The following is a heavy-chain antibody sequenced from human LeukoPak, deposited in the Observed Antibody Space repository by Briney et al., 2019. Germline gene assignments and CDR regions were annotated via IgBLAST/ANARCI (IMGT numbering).Heavy chain of an antibody. V-gene: IGHV3-11*05. J-gene: IGHJ4*02. D-gene: IGHD3-10*01. CDR3: ARAYGSGSHGY. CDR2: ISSSSSYT. Sequence: GGSLRLSCAASGFSFTSYAMSWVRQAPGKGLEWVSYISSSSSYTNYADSVKSRFTISRDNAKNSLYLQMDSLRDDDTAVYYCARAYGSGSHGYWGQGTLVTVSS. CDR1: GFSFTSYA.